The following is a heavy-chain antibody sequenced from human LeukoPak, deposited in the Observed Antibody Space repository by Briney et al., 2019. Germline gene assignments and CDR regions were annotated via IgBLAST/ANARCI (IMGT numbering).Heavy chain of an antibody. CDR3: ARHDTAMATDYGMDV. J-gene: IGHJ6*02. V-gene: IGHV3-11*01. Sequence: GGSLRLSCAASGFTFSDYYKSWIRQAPGKGLEWVSYINSRGSTIYYADSVKGRFTISRDNAKNSLYLQMNSLRAEDTAVYYCARHDTAMATDYGMDVWGQGTTVTVSS. D-gene: IGHD5-18*01. CDR2: INSRGSTI. CDR1: GFTFSDYY.